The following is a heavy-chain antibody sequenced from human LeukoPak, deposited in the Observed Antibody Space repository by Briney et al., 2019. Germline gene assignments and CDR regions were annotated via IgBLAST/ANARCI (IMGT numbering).Heavy chain of an antibody. CDR3: AKGGGGGYSSGWYYPPGHYFDY. CDR1: GFTFSSYA. V-gene: IGHV3-30-3*01. Sequence: GGSLRLSCAASGFTFSSYAMHWVRQAPGKGLEWVAVISYDGSNKYYADSVKGRFTISRDNSKNTLYLQMNSLRAEDTAVYYCAKGGGGGYSSGWYYPPGHYFDYWGQGTLVTVSS. CDR2: ISYDGSNK. D-gene: IGHD6-19*01. J-gene: IGHJ4*02.